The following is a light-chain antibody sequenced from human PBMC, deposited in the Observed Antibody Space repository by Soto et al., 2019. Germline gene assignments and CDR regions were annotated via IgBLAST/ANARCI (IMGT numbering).Light chain of an antibody. Sequence: SYELTQPPSVSVAPGQSARLTCGGDNIGIKIVHWYQQRPGQAPVLVVYDDDDRPSGIPERFSGSNSGSTATLTISRVEAGDEADYYCQVWAGSSARVFGGGTKLTVL. V-gene: IGLV3-21*02. CDR1: NIGIKI. J-gene: IGLJ2*01. CDR2: DDD. CDR3: QVWAGSSARV.